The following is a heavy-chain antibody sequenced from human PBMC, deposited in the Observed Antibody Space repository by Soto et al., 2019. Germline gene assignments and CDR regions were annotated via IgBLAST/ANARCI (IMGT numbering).Heavy chain of an antibody. J-gene: IGHJ3*01. V-gene: IGHV3-23*04. D-gene: IGHD4-17*01. CDR1: KCTFSAYA. CDR3: TRDPNGDHIGAFDF. Sequence: EVQVVESGGGLVQPGGSLRLSCATSKCTFSAYAMTWVRQAPGEGLEWVSSISGSGGGTYYADSVKGRFSISRDSSKNTLYLRMNSLRVEDTAVYYCTRDPNGDHIGAFDFWGQGIVVTVSS. CDR2: ISGSGGGT.